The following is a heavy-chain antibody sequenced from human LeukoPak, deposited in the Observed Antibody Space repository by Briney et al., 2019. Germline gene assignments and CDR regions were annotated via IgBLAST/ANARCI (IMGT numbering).Heavy chain of an antibody. D-gene: IGHD3-22*01. J-gene: IGHJ6*03. CDR3: AKSFLGFCYDSSSYLSPYYYYMDV. CDR2: ISGSGGST. Sequence: GGSLRLSCAASGFTFSSYGMSWVRQAPGKGLEWVSGISGSGGSTYYADSVKGRFTISRDNSKNTLYLQMNSLRAEDTAVYFCAKSFLGFCYDSSSYLSPYYYYMDVWGKGTTVTISS. CDR1: GFTFSSYG. V-gene: IGHV3-23*01.